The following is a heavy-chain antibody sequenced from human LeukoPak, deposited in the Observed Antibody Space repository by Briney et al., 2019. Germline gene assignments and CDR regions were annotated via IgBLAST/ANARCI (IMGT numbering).Heavy chain of an antibody. J-gene: IGHJ4*02. V-gene: IGHV3-21*01. Sequence: GGSLRLSCAASGFTFSSYSMNWVRQAPGKGLEWVSSISSSSSYMYYADSVKGRFTISRDNAKNSLYLQMNSLRAEDTAVYYCARDQAEGAGYQLLFNYWGQGTLVTVSS. CDR2: ISSSSSYM. CDR1: GFTFSSYS. CDR3: ARDQAEGAGYQLLFNY. D-gene: IGHD2-2*01.